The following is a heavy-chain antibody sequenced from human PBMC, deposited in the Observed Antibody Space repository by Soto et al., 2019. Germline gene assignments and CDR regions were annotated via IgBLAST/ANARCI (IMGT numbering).Heavy chain of an antibody. CDR1: GFTFSSYG. Sequence: QVQLVESGGGVVQPGRSLRLSCAASGFTFSSYGMHWVRQAPGKGLEWVAVIWYDGSNKYYADSVKGRFTISRDNSKNTLYLQMNSLRAEDTDVYYCARGSSRTTVVTPFDYWGQGTLVTVSS. D-gene: IGHD4-17*01. J-gene: IGHJ4*02. V-gene: IGHV3-33*01. CDR3: ARGSSRTTVVTPFDY. CDR2: IWYDGSNK.